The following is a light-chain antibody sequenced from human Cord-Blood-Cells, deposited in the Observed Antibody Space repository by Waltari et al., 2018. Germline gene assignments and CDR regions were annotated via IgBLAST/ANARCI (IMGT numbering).Light chain of an antibody. CDR3: QQYNNWPRT. J-gene: IGKJ1*01. Sequence: EIVMTQSPATLSVSPGERATLSCRASHSVSSTLAWYQQKPGQAPRLLIYGASTRATSIPARFSGSGSGTEFTLTISSLQSEDFAVYYCQQYNNWPRTFGQGTKVEIK. CDR1: HSVSST. V-gene: IGKV3-15*01. CDR2: GAS.